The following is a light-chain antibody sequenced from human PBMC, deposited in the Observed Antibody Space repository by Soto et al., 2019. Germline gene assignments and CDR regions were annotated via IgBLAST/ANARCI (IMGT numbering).Light chain of an antibody. CDR3: SSYTSSSVV. V-gene: IGLV2-14*01. CDR1: SRDVGGYNY. J-gene: IGLJ2*01. Sequence: QSALTQPASVSGSPGQSITISCTGTSRDVGGYNYVSGYQQHPGKAPKLMIYDVSNRPSGVSNRFSGSKSGNTASLTIAGLQAEDEADYYCSSYTSSSVVFGGGTKLTVL. CDR2: DVS.